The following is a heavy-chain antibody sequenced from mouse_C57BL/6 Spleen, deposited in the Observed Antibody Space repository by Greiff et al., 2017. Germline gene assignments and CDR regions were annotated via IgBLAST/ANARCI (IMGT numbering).Heavy chain of an antibody. D-gene: IGHD1-1*01. Sequence: VQLQQSGPELVKPGASVKISCKASGYSFTGYYMNWVKQSPEKSLEWIGEINPSTGGTTYNQKFKAKATLTVDKSSSTAYMQLKSLTSEDSAVYYCARGPPYDCGSKDWYFGVWGTGTTVTVS. CDR2: INPSTGGT. CDR1: GYSFTGYY. J-gene: IGHJ1*03. CDR3: ARGPPYDCGSKDWYFGV. V-gene: IGHV1-42*01.